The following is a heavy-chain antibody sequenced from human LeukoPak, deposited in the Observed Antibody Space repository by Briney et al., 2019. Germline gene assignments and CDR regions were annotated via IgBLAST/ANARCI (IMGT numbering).Heavy chain of an antibody. J-gene: IGHJ4*02. CDR3: AALELAYCGGDCYSL. Sequence: ASVKVSCKVFGYTLTELSMHWVRQAPGKGLKWMGGFDAEDGETIYAQKFQGRVTMTEDTSTDTAYMELSSLRSEDTAVYYCAALELAYCGGDCYSLWRRAALVTLS. CDR2: FDAEDGET. CDR1: GYTLTELS. V-gene: IGHV1-24*01. D-gene: IGHD2-21*02.